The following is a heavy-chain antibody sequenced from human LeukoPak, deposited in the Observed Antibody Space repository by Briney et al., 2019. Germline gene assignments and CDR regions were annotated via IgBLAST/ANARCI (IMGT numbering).Heavy chain of an antibody. D-gene: IGHD2-2*01. CDR2: ISSSGSTI. CDR1: GFTFSDYY. J-gene: IGHJ6*03. Sequence: PGGSLRLSCAASGFTFSDYYMSWIRQAPGKGLEWVSYISSSGSTIYYADSVKGRFTISRDNAKNSLYLQMNSLRAEDTAVYYCAKYAPSSHNYMDVWGKGTTVTVSS. CDR3: AKYAPSSHNYMDV. V-gene: IGHV3-11*01.